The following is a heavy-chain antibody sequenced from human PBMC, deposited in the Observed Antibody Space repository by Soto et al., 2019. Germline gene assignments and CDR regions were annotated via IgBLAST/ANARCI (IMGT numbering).Heavy chain of an antibody. V-gene: IGHV1-69*13. Sequence: GASVKVSCKASGGTFSSYAISWVRQAPGQGLEWMGGIIPIFGTANYAQKFQGRVTITADESTSTAYMELSSLRSEDTAVYYCARSEYSSSSDGYYYYGMDVWGQGTTVTVSS. J-gene: IGHJ6*02. CDR1: GGTFSSYA. D-gene: IGHD6-6*01. CDR3: ARSEYSSSSDGYYYYGMDV. CDR2: IIPIFGTA.